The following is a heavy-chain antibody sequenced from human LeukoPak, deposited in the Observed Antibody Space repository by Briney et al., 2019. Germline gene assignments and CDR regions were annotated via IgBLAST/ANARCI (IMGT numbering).Heavy chain of an antibody. Sequence: GRSLRLSCAASGFTFSSYGMHWVRQAPGKGLEWVAVIWYDGSNKYYADSVKGRFTISRDNSKNTLYLQMNSLRAEDTAVYYCARAPLEWFHYYCYGMDVWGQGTTVTVSS. CDR1: GFTFSSYG. J-gene: IGHJ6*02. V-gene: IGHV3-33*01. CDR2: IWYDGSNK. CDR3: ARAPLEWFHYYCYGMDV. D-gene: IGHD3-3*01.